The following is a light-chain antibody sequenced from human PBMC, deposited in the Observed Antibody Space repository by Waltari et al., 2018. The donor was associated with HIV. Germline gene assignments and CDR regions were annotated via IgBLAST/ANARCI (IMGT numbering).Light chain of an antibody. V-gene: IGLV1-44*01. J-gene: IGLJ1*01. CDR3: ATWDVSLNGLV. CDR2: NNN. CDR1: SSNIGTNI. Sequence: QSVLTQPPSASGTPGQRVTISCSGSSSNIGTNIVSWYQHLPPTAPKLLIYNNNQQPSGVPDRFSGSKSGTSASLAISGLQSEDEADYYCATWDVSLNGLVFGTGTKVTVL.